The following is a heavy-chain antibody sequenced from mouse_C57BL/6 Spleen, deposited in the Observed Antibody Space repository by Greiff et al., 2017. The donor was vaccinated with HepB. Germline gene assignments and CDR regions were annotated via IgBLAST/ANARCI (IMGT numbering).Heavy chain of an antibody. D-gene: IGHD2-5*01. V-gene: IGHV1-76*01. CDR2: IYPGSGNT. Sequence: VQLQQSGAELVRPGASVKLSCKASGYTFTDYYINWVKQRPGQGLEWIARIYPGSGNTYYNEKFKGKATLTAEKSSSTAYMQLSSLTSEDSAVYFCARGYSNSYYAMDYWGQGTSVTVSS. CDR1: GYTFTDYY. CDR3: ARGYSNSYYAMDY. J-gene: IGHJ4*01.